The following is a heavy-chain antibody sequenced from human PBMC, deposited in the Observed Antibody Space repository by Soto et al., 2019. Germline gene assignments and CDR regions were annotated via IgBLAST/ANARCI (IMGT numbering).Heavy chain of an antibody. CDR2: VNPQTGAT. D-gene: IGHD2-8*02. J-gene: IGHJ4*02. CDR1: GYTFSGYY. Sequence: QVQLMQSGAEVKKPGASVKVSCKASGYTFSGYYMHWVRQAPGQGLEWMGWVNPQTGATNFAQKFDGRVTMTSDTSISTAYMELTSLTPNDTAVYFCAKDGEDCTGGTCSYFFEYWGQGALVTVS. V-gene: IGHV1-2*02. CDR3: AKDGEDCTGGTCSYFFEY.